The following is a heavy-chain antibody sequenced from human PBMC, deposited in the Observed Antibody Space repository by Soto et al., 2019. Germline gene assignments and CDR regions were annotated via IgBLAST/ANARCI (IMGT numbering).Heavy chain of an antibody. CDR2: IYPGDSDT. Sequence: PGESLKISCKGSGYRFTNYWIGWVRQMPGKGLKWMGIIYPGDSDTRYSPSFQGQVTISADKSINTAYLQWSSLKASDTAMYYCARDYCSGTTRYEFDYWGQGTQVTVSS. CDR1: GYRFTNYW. CDR3: ARDYCSGTTRYEFDY. J-gene: IGHJ4*02. D-gene: IGHD2-2*01. V-gene: IGHV5-51*01.